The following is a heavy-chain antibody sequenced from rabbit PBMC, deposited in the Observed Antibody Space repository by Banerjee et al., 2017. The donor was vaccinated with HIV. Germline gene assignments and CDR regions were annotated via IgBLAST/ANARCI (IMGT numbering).Heavy chain of an antibody. J-gene: IGHJ4*01. CDR2: ITYRGSA. Sequence: QEQLKESGGGLVQPGGSLKLSCKASGFDFSSYAITWVRQAPGKGLEYIGYITYRGSAYYASWVNGRFTISSDNAQNTVDLQMNSLTAADTATYFCARLGGVWRPFNLWGQGTLVTVS. CDR1: GFDFSSYA. CDR3: ARLGGVWRPFNL. V-gene: IGHV1S29*01. D-gene: IGHD3-1*01.